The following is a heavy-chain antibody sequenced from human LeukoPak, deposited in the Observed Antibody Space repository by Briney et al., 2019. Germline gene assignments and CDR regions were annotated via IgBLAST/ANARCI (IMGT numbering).Heavy chain of an antibody. D-gene: IGHD6-13*01. CDR2: IYYSGST. V-gene: IGHV4-39*01. J-gene: IGHJ4*02. CDR3: ARIQLEGIAAAGTPRN. CDR1: GYSISSSSYY. Sequence: PSETLSLTCTVSGYSISSSSYYWGWIRQPPGKGLEWIGSIYYSGSTYYNPSLKSRVTISVDTSKNQFSLKLSSVTAADTAGYYCARIQLEGIAAAGTPRNWGQGTLVTVSS.